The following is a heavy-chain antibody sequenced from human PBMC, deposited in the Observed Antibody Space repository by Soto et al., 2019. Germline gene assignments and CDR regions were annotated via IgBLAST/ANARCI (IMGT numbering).Heavy chain of an antibody. D-gene: IGHD1-7*01. J-gene: IGHJ4*02. CDR1: GFSSSSYA. V-gene: IGHV3-23*01. CDR3: ARTTAVPNTLRSRYFFDY. Sequence: VLLLESGGGLIQPGGSLRLSCAVSGFSSSSYAMAWVRQAPGKGLEWVSAISGSGGNTYYADSAKGRFTISRDNSKNTLYLQMNSLRAEDTAVYYCARTTAVPNTLRSRYFFDYWGQGTLVTVSS. CDR2: ISGSGGNT.